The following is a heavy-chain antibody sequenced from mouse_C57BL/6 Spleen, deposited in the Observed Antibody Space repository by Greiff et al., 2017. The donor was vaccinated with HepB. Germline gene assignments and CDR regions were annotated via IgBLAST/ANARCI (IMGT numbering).Heavy chain of an antibody. CDR3: ARVPDYYYGSSYGAMDY. D-gene: IGHD1-1*01. CDR2: ISDGGSYT. V-gene: IGHV5-4*03. CDR1: GFTFSSYA. Sequence: EVKLMESGGGLVKPGGSLKLSCAASGFTFSSYAMSWVRQTPEKRLEWVATISDGGSYTYYPDNVKGRFTISRDNAKNNLYLQMSHLKSEDTAMYYCARVPDYYYGSSYGAMDYWGQGTSVTVSS. J-gene: IGHJ4*01.